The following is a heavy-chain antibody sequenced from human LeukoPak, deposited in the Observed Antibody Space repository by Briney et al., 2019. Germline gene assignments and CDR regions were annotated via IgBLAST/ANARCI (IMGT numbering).Heavy chain of an antibody. J-gene: IGHJ5*02. V-gene: IGHV4-39*07. Sequence: PSETLSLTCTVSGGSISSSSYYWGWIRQPPGKGLEWIGSIYYSGSTYYNPSLKSRVTISVDTSKNQFSLKLSSVTAADTAVYYCATDRTYYDILTGYHNWFDPWGQGTLVTVSS. CDR1: GGSISSSSYY. CDR2: IYYSGST. CDR3: ATDRTYYDILTGYHNWFDP. D-gene: IGHD3-9*01.